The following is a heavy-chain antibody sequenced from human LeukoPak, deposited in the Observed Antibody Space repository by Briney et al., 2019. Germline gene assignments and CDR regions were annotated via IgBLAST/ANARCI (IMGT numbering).Heavy chain of an antibody. CDR1: GYTFTSYG. Sequence: ASVKVSCKASGYTFTSYGISWVRQAPGQGLEWMGWISAYNGNTNYAQKLQGRVTMTTDTSTSTAYMELRSLRSDDTAVYYCARDRRTYYYGSGTTVDYWGQGTLVTVSS. D-gene: IGHD3-10*01. CDR2: ISAYNGNT. J-gene: IGHJ4*02. CDR3: ARDRRTYYYGSGTTVDY. V-gene: IGHV1-18*04.